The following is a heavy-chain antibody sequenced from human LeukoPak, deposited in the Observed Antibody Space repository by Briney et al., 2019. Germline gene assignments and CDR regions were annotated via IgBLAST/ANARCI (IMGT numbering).Heavy chain of an antibody. D-gene: IGHD3-22*01. CDR1: VSSFTGFY. Sequence: ASVKVSCKASVSSFTGFYIHWVRQAPGQGLEWMGWINPNSGGARYSQTFQGRVTMTRDTSISTGYMELSRLRSDDTAVYYCACSYQYDNGGSRVVIDAFEIWGQGTRVTVSS. CDR2: INPNSGGA. CDR3: ACSYQYDNGGSRVVIDAFEI. V-gene: IGHV1-2*02. J-gene: IGHJ3*02.